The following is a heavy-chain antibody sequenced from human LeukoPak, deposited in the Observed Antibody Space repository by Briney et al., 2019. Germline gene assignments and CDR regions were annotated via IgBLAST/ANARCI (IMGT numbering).Heavy chain of an antibody. CDR1: RLTFISYS. CDR2: ISSSSSYI. D-gene: IGHD6-13*01. Sequence: GWALTLSRASSRLTFISYSLNGLGQAPWKEREGVGSISSSSSYIYYADSVKGLFTISRDNAKNSLYLQMNSLRAEDTAVYYCARGSVAAAGELWNYWGQGTLGTVS. J-gene: IGHJ4*02. V-gene: IGHV3-21*01. CDR3: ARGSVAAAGELWNY.